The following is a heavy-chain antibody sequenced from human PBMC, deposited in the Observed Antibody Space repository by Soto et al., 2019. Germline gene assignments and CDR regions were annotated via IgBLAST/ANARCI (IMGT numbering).Heavy chain of an antibody. CDR2: ISKSGTTI. D-gene: IGHD1-7*01. CDR3: ARPNWNSRGGVNNL. Sequence: LRLSCAASGFPFSIYTMSWIRQAPGKGLEWISYISKSGTTIYYADSVKGRFSISRDNAQNSLYLQMNSLRAEDTAVYYCARPNWNSRGGVNNLWGQGTRVTVSS. J-gene: IGHJ4*02. CDR1: GFPFSIYT. V-gene: IGHV3-11*01.